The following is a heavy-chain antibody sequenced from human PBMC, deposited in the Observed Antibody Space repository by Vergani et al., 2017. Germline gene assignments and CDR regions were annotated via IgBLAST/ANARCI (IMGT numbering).Heavy chain of an antibody. J-gene: IGHJ3*02. D-gene: IGHD6-19*01. CDR1: GGSISSSSYY. V-gene: IGHV4-39*07. CDR2: INHSGST. CDR3: ARAYSSGWYGDAFDI. Sequence: QLQLQESGPGLVKPSETLSLKCSVSGGSISSSSYYWSWIRQPPGKGLEWIGEINHSGSTNYNPALKSRVTISVDTSKNQFSLKLSSVTAADTAVYYCARAYSSGWYGDAFDIWGQGTMVTVSS.